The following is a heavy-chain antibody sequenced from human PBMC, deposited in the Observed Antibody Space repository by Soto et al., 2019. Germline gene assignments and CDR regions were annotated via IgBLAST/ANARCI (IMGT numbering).Heavy chain of an antibody. CDR3: ARSLWFGELH. Sequence: QITLKESGPTLVKPTQTLTLTCSFSGFSLSTTGVGVGWIRQSPGKALEWLAIIYWDNDKRYSPSLKSRVTITNDTSKAQVVLTVTNMDPVDTCTYYCARSLWFGELHWGQGALVTVSS. CDR2: IYWDNDK. J-gene: IGHJ4*02. D-gene: IGHD3-10*01. V-gene: IGHV2-5*02. CDR1: GFSLSTTGVG.